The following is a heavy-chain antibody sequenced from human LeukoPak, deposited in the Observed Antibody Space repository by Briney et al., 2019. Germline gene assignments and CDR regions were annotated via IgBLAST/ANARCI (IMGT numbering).Heavy chain of an antibody. CDR1: GFTISNSW. V-gene: IGHV3-7*01. J-gene: IGHJ5*01. D-gene: IGHD3-10*01. Sequence: QPGASLRLSCAGSGFTISNSWMGWVSHAPPKELLGVANINPSGGDKYYMASAKGRFTVSKDKAKNSLSLKLNSVTAADTAVYYCCKWGVNAGLDSWGQGTLVSVSA. CDR2: INPSGGDK. CDR3: CKWGVNAGLDS.